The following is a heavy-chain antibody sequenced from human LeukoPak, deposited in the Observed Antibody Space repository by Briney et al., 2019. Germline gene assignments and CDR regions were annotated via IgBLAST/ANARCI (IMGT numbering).Heavy chain of an antibody. CDR1: GYSLSSGYY. J-gene: IGHJ4*02. CDR2: VDHSGGT. CDR3: ARERGYYGDYDVAIDY. V-gene: IGHV4-38-2*02. Sequence: SETLSLTCTVSGYSLSSGYYWGWIRQPPGKGLEWIGSVDHSGGTYYNPSLRSRVSISVDTSKNQFSLKLSSVTAADTAVYYCARERGYYGDYDVAIDYWGQGTLVTVSS. D-gene: IGHD4-17*01.